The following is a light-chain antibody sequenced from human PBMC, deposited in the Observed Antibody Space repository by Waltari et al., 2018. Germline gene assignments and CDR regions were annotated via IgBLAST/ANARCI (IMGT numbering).Light chain of an antibody. CDR1: SSDVGGYKF. Sequence: QSALTQPASVSGSPGQSITISCTGTSSDVGGYKFVSWYQQHPGKVPKLIIYEVNNRPSGVSNRFSGSKSGNTASLTISGLQAEDEADYYCSSYTSSATLILFGGGTKVTVL. J-gene: IGLJ2*01. V-gene: IGLV2-14*01. CDR2: EVN. CDR3: SSYTSSATLIL.